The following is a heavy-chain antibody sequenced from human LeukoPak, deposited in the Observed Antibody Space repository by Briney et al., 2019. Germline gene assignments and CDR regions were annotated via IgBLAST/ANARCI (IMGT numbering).Heavy chain of an antibody. J-gene: IGHJ4*02. D-gene: IGHD3-9*01. CDR1: GVSINDYY. CDR2: ISHTEGT. Sequence: SETLSLTCGVFGVSINDYYWSWIRQSPGKGLEWIGEISHTEGTRYNPSLESRVTMSVGTSENQLSLKLIFVTAADTAVYYCARIRCGHSGSVCYNHWGLGTPATVSS. V-gene: IGHV4-34*01. CDR3: ARIRCGHSGSVCYNH.